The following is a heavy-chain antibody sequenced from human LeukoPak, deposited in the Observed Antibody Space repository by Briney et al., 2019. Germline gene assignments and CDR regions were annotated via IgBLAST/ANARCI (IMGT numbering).Heavy chain of an antibody. V-gene: IGHV4-59*01. J-gene: IGHJ4*02. CDR2: VHYADSS. CDR1: GGSISSSY. CDR3: AGYGSRSSYKAFDY. D-gene: IGHD3-10*01. Sequence: SETLSLTCIVSGGSISSSYWSWIRQSPGKGLGWIGYVHYADSSYYNPSLKSRVTLSVDTSKNQLSLRLSSVTAADTAVYYCAGYGSRSSYKAFDYWGQGTLVTVSS.